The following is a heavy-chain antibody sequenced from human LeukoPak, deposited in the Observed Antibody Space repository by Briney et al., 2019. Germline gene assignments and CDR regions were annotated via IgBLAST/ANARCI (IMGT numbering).Heavy chain of an antibody. CDR3: ARDRLGGIFDY. D-gene: IGHD3-16*01. V-gene: IGHV3-11*01. J-gene: IGHJ4*02. Sequence: PGGSLRLSCAASGFTFSTYYMSCIRQAPGEGLEWVSYISSSGSTIYYADSVKGRFTISRDNAKNSLYLQMNSLRAEDTAVYYCARDRLGGIFDYWGQGTLVTVSS. CDR2: ISSSGSTI. CDR1: GFTFSTYY.